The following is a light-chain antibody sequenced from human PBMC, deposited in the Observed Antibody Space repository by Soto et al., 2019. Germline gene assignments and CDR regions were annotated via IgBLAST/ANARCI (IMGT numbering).Light chain of an antibody. Sequence: QSALTQPASVSGSPGQPITISCNGTSSDVGGYRFVSWYQQYPGKAPRLMIYEVTNRPSGVSNRFSGSKSGNTASLTISGLRAEDEADYYCSSYTSGSTLVVFGGGTKLTVL. CDR3: SSYTSGSTLVV. V-gene: IGLV2-14*01. J-gene: IGLJ2*01. CDR1: SSDVGGYRF. CDR2: EVT.